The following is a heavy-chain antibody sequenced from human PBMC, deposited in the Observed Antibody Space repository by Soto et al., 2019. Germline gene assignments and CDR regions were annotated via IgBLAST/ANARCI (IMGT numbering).Heavy chain of an antibody. J-gene: IGHJ4*02. CDR1: GFTFSSYA. V-gene: IGHV3-23*01. D-gene: IGHD6-19*01. Sequence: GGSLRLSCVASGFTFSSYAMSWVRQAPGKGLEWVSTISGSGGSTYYADSVKGRFTISRDNTKNTLYLQMNNLRAEDTAVYYCVQPSYTSGWYPLGYWGQGTLVTVSS. CDR2: ISGSGGST. CDR3: VQPSYTSGWYPLGY.